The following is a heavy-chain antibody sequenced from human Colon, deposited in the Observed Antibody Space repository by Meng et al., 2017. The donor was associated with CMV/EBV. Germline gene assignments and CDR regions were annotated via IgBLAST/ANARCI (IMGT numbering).Heavy chain of an antibody. CDR1: GGSIRTYY. J-gene: IGHJ4*02. V-gene: IGHV4-4*07. Sequence: QGQLQESGPGLGKPSGTLSLPCTVSGGSIRTYYWSWIRQPAGEGLEWLGRISTNRNTDYNPSLNSRATIWLDTSNNQFSLKLTSVTAADTAVYYCVRGGYSGTQTGGVQEYWGQGTLVTVSS. CDR3: VRGGYSGTQTGGVQEY. CDR2: ISTNRNT. D-gene: IGHD5-12*01.